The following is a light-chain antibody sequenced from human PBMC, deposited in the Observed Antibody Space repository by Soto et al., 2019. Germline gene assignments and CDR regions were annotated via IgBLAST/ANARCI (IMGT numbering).Light chain of an antibody. V-gene: IGKV1-33*01. CDR1: QDINNF. Sequence: IQMTQSPSSLAASVRNRVTITCQASQDINNFLNWYQQKPGKPPKLLIYDASTLETGVPSRFSASGSGTDFTFTISSLQPEDIATYYCQQYHNLPLTFGGGTKVDIK. J-gene: IGKJ4*01. CDR3: QQYHNLPLT. CDR2: DAS.